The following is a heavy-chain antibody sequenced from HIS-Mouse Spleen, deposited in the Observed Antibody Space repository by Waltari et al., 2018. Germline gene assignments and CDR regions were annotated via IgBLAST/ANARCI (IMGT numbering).Heavy chain of an antibody. V-gene: IGHV3-30*04. D-gene: IGHD1-1*01. Sequence: QVQLVESGGGVVQPGRSLRLSCAASGFTFSSYAMHWVRQAPGKGLEWVAVISYDGSNKYYADSVKGRFTISRDNSKNTLYLQMNSLRAEDTAVYYCARTGSTGTNPGLYYYYGMDVCGQGTTVTVSS. J-gene: IGHJ6*02. CDR2: ISYDGSNK. CDR1: GFTFSSYA. CDR3: ARTGSTGTNPGLYYYYGMDV.